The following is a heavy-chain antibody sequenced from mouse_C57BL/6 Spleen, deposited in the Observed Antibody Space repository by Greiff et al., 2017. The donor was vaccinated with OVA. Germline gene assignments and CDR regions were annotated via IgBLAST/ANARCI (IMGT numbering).Heavy chain of an antibody. CDR3: ARRLDDVGAFYYAMDY. D-gene: IGHD2-12*01. CDR1: GFTFSDYG. Sequence: DVKLVESGGGLVKPGGSLKLSCAASGFTFSDYGMHWVRQAPEKGLEWVAYISSGSSTIYYADTVKGRFTISRDNAKNTLFLQMTSLRSEDTAMYYCARRLDDVGAFYYAMDYWGQGTSVTVSS. J-gene: IGHJ4*01. CDR2: ISSGSSTI. V-gene: IGHV5-17*01.